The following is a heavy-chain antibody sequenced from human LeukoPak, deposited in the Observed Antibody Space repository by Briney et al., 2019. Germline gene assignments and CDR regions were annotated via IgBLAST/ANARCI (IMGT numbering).Heavy chain of an antibody. CDR2: IIPIFGTA. CDR1: GGTFSSYA. D-gene: IGHD1-26*01. V-gene: IGHV1-69*13. J-gene: IGHJ6*02. CDR3: ARVASGSYSVYYYGMDV. Sequence: SVKVSCKASGGTFSSYAISWVRQAPGQGLEWMGGIIPIFGTANYAQKFQGRVTITADESTSTAYMELSSLRSEDTAVYYCARVASGSYSVYYYGMDVWGQGTTVTVSS.